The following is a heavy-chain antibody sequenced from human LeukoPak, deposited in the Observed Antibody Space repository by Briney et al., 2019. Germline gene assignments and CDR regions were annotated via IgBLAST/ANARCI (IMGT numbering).Heavy chain of an antibody. CDR2: IYYSGST. CDR3: AKSLRFLRYFDY. V-gene: IGHV4-59*01. Sequence: SETLSLTCTVSGGSISSYYWSWIRRPPGKGLEWIGYIYYSGSTNYNPSLKSRVTISVDTSENQFSLKLSSVTAADTAVYYCAKSLRFLRYFDYWGQGTLVTVSS. CDR1: GGSISSYY. J-gene: IGHJ4*02. D-gene: IGHD3-3*01.